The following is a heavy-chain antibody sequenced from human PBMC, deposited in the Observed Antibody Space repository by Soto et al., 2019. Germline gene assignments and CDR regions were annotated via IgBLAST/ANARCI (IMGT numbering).Heavy chain of an antibody. J-gene: IGHJ6*02. V-gene: IGHV3-33*01. CDR3: ARPYSSGYAYYYYGMDV. Sequence: PGGSLRLSCAASGFTFSSYGMHWVRQAPGKGLEWVAVIWYDGSNKYYADSVKDRFTISRDNSKNTLYLQMNSLRAEDTAVYYCARPYSSGYAYYYYGMDVWGQGTTVTVSS. CDR2: IWYDGSNK. D-gene: IGHD3-22*01. CDR1: GFTFSSYG.